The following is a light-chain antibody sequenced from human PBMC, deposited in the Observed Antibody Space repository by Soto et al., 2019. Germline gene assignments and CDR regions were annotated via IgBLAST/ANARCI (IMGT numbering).Light chain of an antibody. J-gene: IGKJ2*01. CDR1: QSMRNW. V-gene: IGKV1-5*01. CDR2: DAS. CDR3: QQYGTYPYT. Sequence: DIQMTQSPSTLSASVGDRITITCRASQSMRNWLAWFQQKPGKAPKVLIYDASSVESGVPSRFSGSGSGTEFTLTITSLQPDDFATYYCQQYGTYPYTFGRGTKLEIK.